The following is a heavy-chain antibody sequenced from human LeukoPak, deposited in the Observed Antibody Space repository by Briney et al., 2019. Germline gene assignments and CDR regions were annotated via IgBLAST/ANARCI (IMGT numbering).Heavy chain of an antibody. CDR2: ITGSGSST. J-gene: IGHJ4*02. V-gene: IGHV3-23*01. D-gene: IGHD6-13*01. Sequence: PGGSLRLSCTASGFTFNTYAMNWVRQAPGKGLEWVSTITGSGSSTYYADSVKGRFTISRANSKNTLYLQMNSLRAEDTAVYYCARVGKGAAAGNDYWGQGTLVTVSS. CDR1: GFTFNTYA. CDR3: ARVGKGAAAGNDY.